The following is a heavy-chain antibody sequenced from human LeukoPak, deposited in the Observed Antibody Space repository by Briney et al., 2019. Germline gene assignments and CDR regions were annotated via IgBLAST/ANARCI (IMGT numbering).Heavy chain of an antibody. CDR3: ASTQGDWFDP. CDR1: GGSISSSSYY. Sequence: PSETLSLTCSVSGGSISSSSYYWGWIRQPPGKGLEWIGHIYYSGNSYYNPSLMSRVTMSVDTSKNQFSLKLSSVTAADTAVYYCASTQGDWFDPWGQGTLVTVSS. J-gene: IGHJ5*02. V-gene: IGHV4-39*01. CDR2: IYYSGNS. D-gene: IGHD3-16*01.